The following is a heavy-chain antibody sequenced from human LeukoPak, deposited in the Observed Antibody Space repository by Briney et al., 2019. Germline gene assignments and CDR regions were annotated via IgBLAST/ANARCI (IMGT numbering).Heavy chain of an antibody. V-gene: IGHV4-59*08. J-gene: IGHJ4*02. D-gene: IGHD1-26*01. CDR2: IYYSGST. CDR1: GGSISSYY. Sequence: SETLSLTCTVSGGSISSYYWSWIGQPPEKGLEWIGYIYYSGSTNYNPSLKSRVTISVDTSKNQFSLKLSSVTAADTAVYYCARSRLGATRGYFDYWGQGTLVTVSS. CDR3: ARSRLGATRGYFDY.